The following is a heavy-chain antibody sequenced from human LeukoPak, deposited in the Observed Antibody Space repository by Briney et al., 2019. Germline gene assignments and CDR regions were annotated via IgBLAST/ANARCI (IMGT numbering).Heavy chain of an antibody. CDR1: GFTFSNYW. Sequence: GASLRLSCAASGFTFSNYWMTWVRQAPGKGLEWVANIKQDGSEKYYVDSVKGRFTISRDNAKNSLYLQMNSLRAEDTAVYYCARVDSGHTLDYWGQGTLVTVSS. CDR3: ARVDSGHTLDY. D-gene: IGHD4/OR15-4a*01. V-gene: IGHV3-7*03. CDR2: IKQDGSEK. J-gene: IGHJ4*02.